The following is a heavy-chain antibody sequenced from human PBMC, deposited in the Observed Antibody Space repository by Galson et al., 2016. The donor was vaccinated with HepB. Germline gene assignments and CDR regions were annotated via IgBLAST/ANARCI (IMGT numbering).Heavy chain of an antibody. CDR1: GFTFSTSA. J-gene: IGHJ4*02. V-gene: IGHV3-23*01. Sequence: SLRLSCAASGFTFSTSAMSWVRQAPGQGLEWVSAISSTSHSTYYADSVKGRFTISRDTAKNTLFLQMDSLKIDATAVYYCAKGWSGPDSWGQGTLVTVSS. CDR3: AKGWSGPDS. D-gene: IGHD3-3*01. CDR2: ISSTSHST.